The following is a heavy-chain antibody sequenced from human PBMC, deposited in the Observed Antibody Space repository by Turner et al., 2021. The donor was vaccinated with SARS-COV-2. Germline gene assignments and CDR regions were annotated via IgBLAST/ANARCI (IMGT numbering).Heavy chain of an antibody. Sequence: QVQLVQSGVEVKKSGASVKVSCKISGYTLTELSMYWVRQAPGKGLEWMGSFGPEEGETIYAKNFQGRVTMTEDTSTDTACMELSSLRSEDTAVYFCATGYQLRVNWFDPWGQGTLVTVSS. CDR3: ATGYQLRVNWFDP. CDR1: GYTLTELS. CDR2: FGPEEGET. V-gene: IGHV1-24*01. D-gene: IGHD2-2*01. J-gene: IGHJ5*02.